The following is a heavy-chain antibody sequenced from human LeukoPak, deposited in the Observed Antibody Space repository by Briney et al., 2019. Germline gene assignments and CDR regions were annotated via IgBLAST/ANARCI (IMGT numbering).Heavy chain of an antibody. J-gene: IGHJ4*02. Sequence: PGGSLRLSCAASLFTFGTYWMSWVRQGPGKGLEWVANINQDGSERYLADSLKGRFTVSRDNAKKSLYLEMKSLRAGDTAVYYCARVMAARSFYFDHWGQGTLVTVSS. CDR2: INQDGSER. D-gene: IGHD3-16*02. CDR1: LFTFGTYW. CDR3: ARVMAARSFYFDH. V-gene: IGHV3-7*01.